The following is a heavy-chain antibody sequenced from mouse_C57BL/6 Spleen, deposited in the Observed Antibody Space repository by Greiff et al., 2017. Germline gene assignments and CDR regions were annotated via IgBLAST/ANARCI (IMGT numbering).Heavy chain of an antibody. CDR3: ASYGSSSFDV. Sequence: VKLVESGPGLVQPSQSLSITCTVSGFSLTSYGVHWVRQSPGKGLEWLGVIWSGGSTDYNAAFISRLSISKDNSKSQVFFKMNSLQADDTAIYYCASYGSSSFDVWGTGTTVTVSS. V-gene: IGHV2-2*01. D-gene: IGHD1-1*01. J-gene: IGHJ1*03. CDR1: GFSLTSYG. CDR2: IWSGGST.